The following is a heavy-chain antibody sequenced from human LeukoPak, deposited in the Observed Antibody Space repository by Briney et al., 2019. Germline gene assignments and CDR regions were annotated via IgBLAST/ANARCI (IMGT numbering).Heavy chain of an antibody. V-gene: IGHV5-51*01. Sequence: GASLKTSCKGSGYSFTTYWIGWVRQMPGKGVEWMGIINPGDSDTRYSPSFQGQVTISADNSISTAYLHWSSLKASDTAIYYCARIGTYAEFDYWGQGSVVTVSS. D-gene: IGHD6-13*01. CDR3: ARIGTYAEFDY. J-gene: IGHJ4*02. CDR1: GYSFTTYW. CDR2: INPGDSDT.